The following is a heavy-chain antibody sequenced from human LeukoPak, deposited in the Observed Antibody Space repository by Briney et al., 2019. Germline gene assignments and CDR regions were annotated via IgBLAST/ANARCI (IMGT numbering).Heavy chain of an antibody. Sequence: SETLSLTCAVSGGSISSGGYSWSWIRQPPGKGLEWIGYIYHSGSTYYNPPLKSRVTISVDRSKNQFSLKLSSVTAADTAVYYRARGAREYQLPANWGQGTMVTVSS. V-gene: IGHV4-30-2*01. CDR3: ARGAREYQLPAN. D-gene: IGHD2-2*01. CDR1: GGSISSGGYS. CDR2: IYHSGST. J-gene: IGHJ3*01.